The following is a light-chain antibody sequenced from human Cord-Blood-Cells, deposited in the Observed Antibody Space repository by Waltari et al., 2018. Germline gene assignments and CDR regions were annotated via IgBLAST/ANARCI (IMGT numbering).Light chain of an antibody. Sequence: DIQMTQSPSSVSASVGDRVTITCRASQGISSWLAWCQQKPGNAPKLLIYAASSLQSGVPSRFSGSGCGTEFTLTLSILQPEDFATYYCQQANSCPYTFGQGTKLEIK. CDR1: QGISSW. CDR2: AAS. CDR3: QQANSCPYT. J-gene: IGKJ2*01. V-gene: IGKV1D-12*01.